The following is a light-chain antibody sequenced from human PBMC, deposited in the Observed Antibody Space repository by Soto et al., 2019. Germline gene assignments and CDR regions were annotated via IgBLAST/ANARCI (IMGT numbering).Light chain of an antibody. CDR3: LRYYGDPHLV. V-gene: IGLV7-43*01. Sequence: QTVVTQEPSLTVSPGGTVTLTCASSTGAVTSGNYPSWFQQKPGQPPRTLIYTTNNKHSWTPARFSGSLLGGKAALTLSGVQPEDEAEYYCLRYYGDPHLVFGGGTKLTVL. CDR2: TTN. CDR1: TGAVTSGNY. J-gene: IGLJ3*02.